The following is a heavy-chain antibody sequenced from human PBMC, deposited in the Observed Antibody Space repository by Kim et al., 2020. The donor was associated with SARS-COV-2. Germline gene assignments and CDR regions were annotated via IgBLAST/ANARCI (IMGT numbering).Heavy chain of an antibody. CDR2: FSSGSGGVT. J-gene: IGHJ4*02. V-gene: IGHV3-23*01. Sequence: GGSLRLSCAASGFTFINYAMSWVRQAPGKGLEWVSAFSSGSGGVTYYADSVKGRFTISRDNSKNTVYLQMNSLRAEDTAVYYCAKDYRSGYSGYDIGEWGQGTLVTVSS. CDR3: AKDYRSGYSGYDIGE. CDR1: GFTFINYA. D-gene: IGHD5-12*01.